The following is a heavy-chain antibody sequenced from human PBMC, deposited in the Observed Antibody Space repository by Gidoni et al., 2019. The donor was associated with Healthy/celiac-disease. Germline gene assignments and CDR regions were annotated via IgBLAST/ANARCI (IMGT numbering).Heavy chain of an antibody. D-gene: IGHD3-10*01. CDR3: ARVLGSGSYTVFFYYMDV. CDR2: IYTSGST. V-gene: IGHV4-61*02. J-gene: IGHJ6*03. CDR1: GGSISSGSYY. Sequence: QVQLQESGPGLVKPSQTLSLTCTVSGGSISSGSYYWSWIRQPAGKGLEWIGRIYTSGSTNYNPSLKSRVTISVDTSKNQFSLKLSSVTAADTAVYYCARVLGSGSYTVFFYYMDVWGKGTTVTVSS.